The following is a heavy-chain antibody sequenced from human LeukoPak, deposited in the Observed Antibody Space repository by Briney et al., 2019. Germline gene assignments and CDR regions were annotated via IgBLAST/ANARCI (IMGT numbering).Heavy chain of an antibody. CDR2: INPNSGGT. CDR3: AREVGDNYYDSSGYSGEYGMDV. J-gene: IGHJ6*02. D-gene: IGHD3-22*01. V-gene: IGHV1-2*02. CDR1: GYTFTGYC. Sequence: ASVKVSCKASGYTFTGYCMHWVRQAPGQGLEWMGWINPNSGGTNYAQKFQGRVTMTRDTSISTAYMELSRLRSDDTAVYYCAREVGDNYYDSSGYSGEYGMDVWGQGTTVTVSS.